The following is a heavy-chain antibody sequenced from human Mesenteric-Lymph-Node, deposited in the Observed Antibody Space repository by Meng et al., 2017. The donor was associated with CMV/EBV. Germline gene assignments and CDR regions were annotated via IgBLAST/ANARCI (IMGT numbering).Heavy chain of an antibody. D-gene: IGHD4/OR15-4a*01. J-gene: IGHJ1*01. V-gene: IGHV3-74*01. CDR2: VSSDGTKI. CDR3: ARPLSLWDYGAHQPFRL. CDR1: FTFNTYW. Sequence: FTFNTYWMQWVRQAPGKGPVWVAHVSSDGTKIKYADSVQGRFTISRDNANNMVYLHMSSLRVDDTAVYYCARPLSLWDYGAHQPFRLWGQGALVTVSS.